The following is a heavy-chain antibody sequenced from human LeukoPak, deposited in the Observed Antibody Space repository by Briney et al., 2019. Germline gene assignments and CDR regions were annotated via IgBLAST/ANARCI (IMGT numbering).Heavy chain of an antibody. Sequence: GGSLRLSCAASGFTFSSYSMNWVRQAPGKGLEWVSYISNSSSTIYYADSVKGRFTISRDNAKNSLYLQMNSLRAEDTAVYYCAKHQRSLSGWYFDYWGQGTLVTVSS. CDR1: GFTFSSYS. V-gene: IGHV3-48*01. CDR2: ISNSSSTI. J-gene: IGHJ4*02. D-gene: IGHD6-19*01. CDR3: AKHQRSLSGWYFDY.